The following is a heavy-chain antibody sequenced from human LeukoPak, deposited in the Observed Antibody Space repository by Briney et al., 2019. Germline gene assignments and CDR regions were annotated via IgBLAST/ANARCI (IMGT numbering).Heavy chain of an antibody. J-gene: IGHJ4*02. CDR3: ARKTYYDDSGGYSKSYYFDY. CDR1: GFTLSNFY. CDR2: ISSSSSNT. V-gene: IGHV3-11*06. D-gene: IGHD3-10*01. Sequence: PGGSLRLSCAASGFTLSNFYMSWIRQAPGKGLEWLSDISSSSSNTNYADSVKGRFTITRDNAKNSLYLQLNSLRAEDTAVYYCARKTYYDDSGGYSKSYYFDYWGQGTLVTVSS.